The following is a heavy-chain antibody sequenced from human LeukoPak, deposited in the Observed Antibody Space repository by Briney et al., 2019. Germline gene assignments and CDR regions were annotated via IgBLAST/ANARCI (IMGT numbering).Heavy chain of an antibody. CDR2: VYNSGST. CDR1: GGSISNYY. Sequence: SETLSLTCSVSGGSISNYYWSWIRQPPGKGLEWIGYVYNSGSTHYNPSLKSRVTISVDTSKNQFSLKLSSVTAADTAVYYCARPVGYCSGANCYEYFDYWGQGTLVTVTS. D-gene: IGHD2-2*01. V-gene: IGHV4-59*08. CDR3: ARPVGYCSGANCYEYFDY. J-gene: IGHJ4*02.